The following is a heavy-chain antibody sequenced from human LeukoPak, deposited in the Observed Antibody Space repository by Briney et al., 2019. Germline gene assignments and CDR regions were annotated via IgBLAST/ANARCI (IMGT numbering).Heavy chain of an antibody. J-gene: IGHJ6*02. CDR2: INHSGST. V-gene: IGHV4-34*01. CDR3: ARGRALYYYYYGMDV. Sequence: SSETLSLTYAVYGGSFSGYYWSWIRQPPGKGLEWIGEINHSGSTNYNPSLKSRVTISVDTSKNQFSLKLSSVTAADTAVYYCARGRALYYYYYGMDVWGQGTTVTVSS. D-gene: IGHD2-2*02. CDR1: GGSFSGYY.